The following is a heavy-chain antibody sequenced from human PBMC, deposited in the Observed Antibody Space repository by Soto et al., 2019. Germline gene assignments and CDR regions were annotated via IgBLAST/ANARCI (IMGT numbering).Heavy chain of an antibody. CDR1: GYTFITFG. CDR3: ARVGGSFDFDY. J-gene: IGHJ4*02. V-gene: IGHV1-18*04. CDR2: ISAYNANT. Sequence: AAVKVSCKASGYTFITFGISWVRQAPGQGLEWMGWISAYNANTNYAQKLQGRVTMTTDTSTSTAYMELRSLRSDDTAVYYCARVGGSFDFDYWGQGTLVTVSS. D-gene: IGHD1-26*01.